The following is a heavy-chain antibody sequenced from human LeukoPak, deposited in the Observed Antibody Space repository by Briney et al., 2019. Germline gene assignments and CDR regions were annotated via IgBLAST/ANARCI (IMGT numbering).Heavy chain of an antibody. CDR1: VGSISSGGYY. J-gene: IGHJ4*02. D-gene: IGHD3-22*01. CDR2: IYYSGSI. Sequence: SQTLSLTCTVSVGSISSGGYYWSWIRQHPGKGLEWIGYIYYSGSIYYNPSLKSRVTISVDTSKNQFSLKLSSVTAADTAVYYCARVGYYDSSGYYGLSFDYWGQGTLVTVSS. CDR3: ARVGYYDSSGYYGLSFDY. V-gene: IGHV4-31*03.